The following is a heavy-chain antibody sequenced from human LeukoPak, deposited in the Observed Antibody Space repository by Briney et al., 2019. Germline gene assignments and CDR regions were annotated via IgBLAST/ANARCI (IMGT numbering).Heavy chain of an antibody. J-gene: IGHJ6*02. D-gene: IGHD2-2*01. CDR1: GFTFDDYA. Sequence: GGSLRLSCAASGFTFDDYAMHWVRQAPGKGLEWVSGISWNSGSIGYADSVKGRFTISRDNAKNSLYLQMNSLGAEDTALYYCAKDIVGCSSTSCLRYYYYGMDVWGQGTTVTVSS. CDR3: AKDIVGCSSTSCLRYYYYGMDV. CDR2: ISWNSGSI. V-gene: IGHV3-9*01.